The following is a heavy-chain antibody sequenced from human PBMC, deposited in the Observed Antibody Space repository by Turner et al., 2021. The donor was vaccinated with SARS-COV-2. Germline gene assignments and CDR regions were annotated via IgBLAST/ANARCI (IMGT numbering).Heavy chain of an antibody. CDR1: GGSISSSSYY. V-gene: IGHV4-39*01. CDR2: IYYSGST. D-gene: IGHD4-4*01. CDR3: ATEMTTVTLYYYYGMDV. J-gene: IGHJ6*02. Sequence: QLQLQESGPGLVKPSETLSLTCTVSGGSISSSSYYWGWIRQPPGKGLEWIGSIYYSGSTYYNPSLKSRVTISVETSKNQFTLKLSSVTAADTAVYYCATEMTTVTLYYYYGMDVWGQGTTVTVSS.